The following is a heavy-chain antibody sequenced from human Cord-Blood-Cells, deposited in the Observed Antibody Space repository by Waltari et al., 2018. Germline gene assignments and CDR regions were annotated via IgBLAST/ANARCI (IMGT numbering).Heavy chain of an antibody. CDR1: GFTFSSYA. V-gene: IGHV3-30-3*01. CDR2: ISYYGSNK. Sequence: QVQLVESGGGVVQPGRSLRLSCAASGFTFSSYAMHWVRQAPGKGLEWVAVISYYGSNKYYAGYVKGRFTIARDNSKNTLYLQMNSLRAEDTAVYYCARGTYCSSTSCYGPSFDYWGQGTLVTVSS. D-gene: IGHD2-2*01. CDR3: ARGTYCSSTSCYGPSFDY. J-gene: IGHJ4*02.